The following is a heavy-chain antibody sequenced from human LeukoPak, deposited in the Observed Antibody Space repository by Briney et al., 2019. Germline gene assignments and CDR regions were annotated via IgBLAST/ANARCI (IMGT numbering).Heavy chain of an antibody. CDR3: ASSFYYGSGSTFDY. V-gene: IGHV1-2*02. CDR1: GYTFTGYY. J-gene: IGHJ4*02. D-gene: IGHD3-10*01. CDR2: INPNSGGT. Sequence: GASVKVSCKASGYTFTGYYMHWVRQAPGQGLEWMGWINPNSGGTNYAQKFQGRVTTTRDTSISTAYMELSRLRSDDTAVYYCASSFYYGSGSTFDYWGQGTLVTVSS.